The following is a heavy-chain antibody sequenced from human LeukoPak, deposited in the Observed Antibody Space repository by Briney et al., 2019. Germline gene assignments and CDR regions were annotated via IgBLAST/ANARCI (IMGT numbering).Heavy chain of an antibody. J-gene: IGHJ4*02. CDR1: GFTFSSYA. Sequence: PGVPLRLSCAASGFTFSSYAMSWVRQAPGKGLEWASAISGSGGSTYYADSVKGRFTISRDNSKNTLYLQMNSLRAQDTAVYYCAKDSPGWELLYGCWGQGTLVTVSS. CDR3: AKDSPGWELLYGC. V-gene: IGHV3-23*01. CDR2: ISGSGGST. D-gene: IGHD1-26*01.